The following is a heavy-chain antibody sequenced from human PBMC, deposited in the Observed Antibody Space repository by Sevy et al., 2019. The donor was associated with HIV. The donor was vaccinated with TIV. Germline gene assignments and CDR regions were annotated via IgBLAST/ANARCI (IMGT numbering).Heavy chain of an antibody. Sequence: GGSLRLSCAASGFTFDDYAMHWVRQAPGKGLKWVSGISWNSGSIGYADSVKGRFTISRDNAKNSLYLQMNSLRAEDTALYYCAKDMTYSSGPGMDVWGQGTTVTVSS. D-gene: IGHD6-19*01. J-gene: IGHJ6*02. CDR3: AKDMTYSSGPGMDV. V-gene: IGHV3-9*01. CDR2: ISWNSGSI. CDR1: GFTFDDYA.